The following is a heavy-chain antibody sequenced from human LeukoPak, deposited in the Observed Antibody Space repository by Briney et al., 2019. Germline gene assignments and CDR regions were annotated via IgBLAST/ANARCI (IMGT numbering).Heavy chain of an antibody. J-gene: IGHJ4*02. V-gene: IGHV4-59*08. CDR3: ARSTGRLAQLDF. CDR2: IYHSGST. CDR1: GGSISTYY. Sequence: SETLSLTCTVSGGSISTYYWSWIRQPPGKGLEWIGYIYHSGSTSYNPSLKSRVTISVDTSKNQFSLKLRSVTAADTAVYYCARSTGRLAQLDFWGQGTLVTVSS. D-gene: IGHD6-25*01.